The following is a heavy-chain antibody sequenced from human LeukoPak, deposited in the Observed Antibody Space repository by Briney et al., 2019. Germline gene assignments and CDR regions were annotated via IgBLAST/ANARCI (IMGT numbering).Heavy chain of an antibody. Sequence: SLRLSCAASGFTFDDYAIHWVRQAPGKGLEWVSGISWNGGSIGYADSVKGRFTISRDNAKNSLYLQTNSLRPEDTALYYCAKDIGSSWTQNYFDYWGQGTLVTVSS. D-gene: IGHD6-13*01. J-gene: IGHJ4*02. CDR3: AKDIGSSWTQNYFDY. V-gene: IGHV3-9*01. CDR2: ISWNGGSI. CDR1: GFTFDDYA.